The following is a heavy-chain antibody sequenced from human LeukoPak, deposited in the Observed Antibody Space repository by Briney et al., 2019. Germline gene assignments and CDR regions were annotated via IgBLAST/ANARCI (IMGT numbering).Heavy chain of an antibody. Sequence: GASLHISCQGSGSRFTSYWIIWARQLPGKGLEWMGRIDPSDPATNSSPSFQGHVTFSVDKSISTAYLQWSSLKASDTALYYCARLPLDNWNGVSWGQGTLVTVSS. CDR1: GSRFTSYW. CDR3: ARLPLDNWNGVS. D-gene: IGHD1-1*01. J-gene: IGHJ5*02. V-gene: IGHV5-10-1*01. CDR2: IDPSDPAT.